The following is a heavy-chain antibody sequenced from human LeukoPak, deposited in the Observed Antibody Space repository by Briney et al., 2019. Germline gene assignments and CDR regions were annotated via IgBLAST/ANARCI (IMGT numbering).Heavy chain of an antibody. D-gene: IGHD2-15*01. CDR1: GGSISSYY. Sequence: PSETLSLTCTVSGGSISSYYWSWIRQPPGKGLEWIGYIYYSGSTNYNPSLKSRVTTSVDTSKNQFSLKLSSVTAADTAVYYCARHIRDHCSGGSCYSYYFDYWGQGTLVTVSS. CDR2: IYYSGST. CDR3: ARHIRDHCSGGSCYSYYFDY. J-gene: IGHJ4*02. V-gene: IGHV4-59*08.